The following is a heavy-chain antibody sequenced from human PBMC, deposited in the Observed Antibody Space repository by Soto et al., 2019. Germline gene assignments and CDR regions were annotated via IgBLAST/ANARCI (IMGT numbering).Heavy chain of an antibody. D-gene: IGHD6-13*01. J-gene: IGHJ6*02. Sequence: GGSLRLSCAASGFTFSSYAMSWVRQAPGKGLEWVSAISGSGGSTYYADSVKGRFTISRDNSKNTLYLQMNRLRAEDTAVYYCRKVQGQQLAHYYYYGIDVWGQGTKVTVSS. CDR2: ISGSGGST. CDR1: GFTFSSYA. V-gene: IGHV3-23*01. CDR3: RKVQGQQLAHYYYYGIDV.